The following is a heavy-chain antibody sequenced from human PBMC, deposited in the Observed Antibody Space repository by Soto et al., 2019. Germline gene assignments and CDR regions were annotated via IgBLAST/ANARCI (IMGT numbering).Heavy chain of an antibody. D-gene: IGHD3-10*01. Sequence: LSLSCTVYGDSVSSGTHYWNWIRQHPGKGLEWIGYISSSGNSYYSPSLKSRVFMSVDASKNLFPLKLSSVTAADTAIYYYVGRLTSIYNYSHSRGQAT. CDR2: ISSSGNS. CDR3: VGRLTSIYNYSHS. J-gene: IGHJ4*02. V-gene: IGHV4-31*06. CDR1: GDSVSSGTHY.